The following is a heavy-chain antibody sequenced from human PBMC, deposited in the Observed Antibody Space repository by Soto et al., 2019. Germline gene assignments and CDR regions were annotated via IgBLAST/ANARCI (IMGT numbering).Heavy chain of an antibody. CDR1: GFTFSSYA. J-gene: IGHJ4*02. CDR2: ISGSGGSI. V-gene: IGHV3-23*01. D-gene: IGHD2-21*01. CDR3: AKERPLPLAVSVVRNPFFDY. Sequence: GGSLRLSCAASGFTFSSYAMSWVRQAPGKGLEWGSAISGSGGSIYLARSVKGGSTNSSDNSKTTLYLQMNSLRAEDTAVYYCAKERPLPLAVSVVRNPFFDYWGQGTLVTVSS.